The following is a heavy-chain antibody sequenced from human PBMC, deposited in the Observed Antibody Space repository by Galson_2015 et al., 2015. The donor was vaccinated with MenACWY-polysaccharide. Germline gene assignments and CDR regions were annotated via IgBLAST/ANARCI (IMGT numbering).Heavy chain of an antibody. J-gene: IGHJ4*02. V-gene: IGHV1-3*01. CDR1: GYTFSWQH. Sequence: SVKVSCKVSGYTFSWQHIHWMRQAPGQRLEWMEWVHGGNGNTRYSRKLQGRATNTRDTSASIAYMELHNLRSEDTALYYCAVSMQVAAIPSFDYSGRGTLVTVSS. D-gene: IGHD6-19*01. CDR3: AVSMQVAAIPSFDY. CDR2: VHGGNGNT.